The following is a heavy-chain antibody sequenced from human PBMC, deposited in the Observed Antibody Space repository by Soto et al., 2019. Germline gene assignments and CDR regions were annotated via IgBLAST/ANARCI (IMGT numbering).Heavy chain of an antibody. CDR1: GGSISSGYS. D-gene: IGHD1-7*01. Sequence: QLQLQESGSGLVKPSQTLSLTCAVSGGSISSGYSWSWIRQPPGKGLEWIGYIYHSGSAYYNPSLNSRVTISVDRPNNQFSLKLTSVTAADTAVFYCATYNWNSDNDAFESWGQGTMVTVSS. CDR2: IYHSGSA. J-gene: IGHJ3*02. V-gene: IGHV4-30-2*01. CDR3: ATYNWNSDNDAFES.